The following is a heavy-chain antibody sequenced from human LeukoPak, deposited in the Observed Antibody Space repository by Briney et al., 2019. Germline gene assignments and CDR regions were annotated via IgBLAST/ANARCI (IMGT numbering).Heavy chain of an antibody. Sequence: GGSLRLSCAASGFTFSSYAMSWVRQAPGKGLEWLSSISGSGGSTYYADSVKGRFTISRDNSKNTLYLQMNSLRAEDTAVYYCAKDGTAAITSYYGMDVWGQGTTVTVSS. CDR1: GFTFSSYA. J-gene: IGHJ6*02. V-gene: IGHV3-23*01. CDR2: ISGSGGST. CDR3: AKDGTAAITSYYGMDV. D-gene: IGHD2-2*02.